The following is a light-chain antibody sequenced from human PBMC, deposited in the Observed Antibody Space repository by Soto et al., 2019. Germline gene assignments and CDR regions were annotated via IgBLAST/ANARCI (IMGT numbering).Light chain of an antibody. V-gene: IGKV1-39*01. CDR2: AAS. J-gene: IGKJ1*01. CDR3: QQCYSTPRT. Sequence: IQLTQSPSSLSASVGDRVTITCRASQDIAIYLAWYQQKPGEAPKLLIYAASTLYGGVPSRFSGSGSGTDFTLTIGSLHSEDFATYYCQQCYSTPRTFGQGTNVDI. CDR1: QDIAIY.